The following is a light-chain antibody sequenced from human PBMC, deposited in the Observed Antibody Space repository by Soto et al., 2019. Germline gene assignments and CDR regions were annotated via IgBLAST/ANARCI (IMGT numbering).Light chain of an antibody. CDR1: QSIRMC. Sequence: DIQLTQSPSTLSASVGDRVTITCRASQSIRMCLAWYQQKPGKAPKLLIYDASTLETGVPSRFSGSGSGTEFTLTISSLQPDDFATFYCQQYDTFPRTFGQGTKVDIK. V-gene: IGKV1-5*01. CDR2: DAS. CDR3: QQYDTFPRT. J-gene: IGKJ1*01.